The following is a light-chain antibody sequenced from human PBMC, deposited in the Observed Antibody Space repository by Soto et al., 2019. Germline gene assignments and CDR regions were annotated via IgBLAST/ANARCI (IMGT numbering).Light chain of an antibody. CDR3: NSYVAGSNV. Sequence: QSVLTQPPSASGSTRQAVSISYTGTSSDVGGCNYVSWYQQQPGKAPKLVIYAVSERPSGVPDRLSDSKSGSTASLTVSGLQTEDEADYYCNSYVAGSNVFRSGTKVTVL. CDR1: SSDVGGCNY. J-gene: IGLJ1*01. CDR2: AVS. V-gene: IGLV2-8*01.